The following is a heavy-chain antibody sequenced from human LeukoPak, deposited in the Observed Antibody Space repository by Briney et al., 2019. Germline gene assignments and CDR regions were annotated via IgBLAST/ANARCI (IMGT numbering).Heavy chain of an antibody. V-gene: IGHV3-7*03. Sequence: GSSLRLSCAASGFILSNHWMTWVRQAPGKGPEWVANVNKDGSEKYYVDSVKGRFTISRDTAKNSLYLQMNNLRAEDTALYYCARNNDMDVWGQGTTVIVSS. CDR2: VNKDGSEK. J-gene: IGHJ6*02. CDR3: ARNNDMDV. CDR1: GFILSNHW. D-gene: IGHD1/OR15-1a*01.